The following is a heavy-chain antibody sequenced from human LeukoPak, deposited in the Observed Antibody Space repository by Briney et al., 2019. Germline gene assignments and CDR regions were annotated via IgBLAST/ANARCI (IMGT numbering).Heavy chain of an antibody. CDR2: IYYSGTT. CDR1: GGSISSSNW. V-gene: IGHV4-4*02. Sequence: SGTLSLTCAVSGGSISSSNWWSWVRQPPGKGLEWIGFIYYSGTTYYNPSLKSRVSISIDTSKNQFSLKLSSVTAADTAIYYCARATGGAAAADFDPWGQGTLVTVSS. J-gene: IGHJ5*02. CDR3: ARATGGAAAADFDP. D-gene: IGHD6-13*01.